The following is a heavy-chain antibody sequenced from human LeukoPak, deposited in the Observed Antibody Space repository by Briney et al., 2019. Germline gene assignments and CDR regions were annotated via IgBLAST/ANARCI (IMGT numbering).Heavy chain of an antibody. Sequence: SETLSLTCTVSGXSISSYYWSWIRQPPGKGLEWIAYTYYSGSTNYNPSLKSRVTISVDTSKNQFSLKLSSVTAADTAVYYCARRRRYYGDYSHYYYGMDVWGQGTTVTVSS. CDR1: GXSISSYY. D-gene: IGHD4-17*01. CDR2: TYYSGST. J-gene: IGHJ6*02. CDR3: ARRRRYYGDYSHYYYGMDV. V-gene: IGHV4-59*08.